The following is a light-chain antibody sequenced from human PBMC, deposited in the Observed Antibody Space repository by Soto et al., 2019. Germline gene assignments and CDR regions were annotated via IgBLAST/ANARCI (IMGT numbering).Light chain of an antibody. V-gene: IGKV3-11*01. CDR1: QSVSSY. Sequence: EIVLTQSPATLSLSPGERATLSCRASQSVSSYLAWYQQKPGQAPRLLIYDASNRATGIPARFSGSGSGTDFTLTISSLEPEDCAVYYCQQRSNRRYTFGQGTKLEIK. CDR3: QQRSNRRYT. CDR2: DAS. J-gene: IGKJ2*01.